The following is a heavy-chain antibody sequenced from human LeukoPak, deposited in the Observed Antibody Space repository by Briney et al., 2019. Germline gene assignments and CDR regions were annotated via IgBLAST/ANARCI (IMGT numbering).Heavy chain of an antibody. Sequence: GGSLRLSCAASGFTFSSYAMSWVRQAPGKGLKWVAVISYDGSNKYYADSVKGRFTISRDNSKNTLYLQMNSLRAEDTAVYYCAAGAQPLYYYYGMDVWGQGTTVTVSS. CDR3: AAGAQPLYYYYGMDV. V-gene: IGHV3-30*03. D-gene: IGHD1-26*01. J-gene: IGHJ6*02. CDR2: ISYDGSNK. CDR1: GFTFSSYA.